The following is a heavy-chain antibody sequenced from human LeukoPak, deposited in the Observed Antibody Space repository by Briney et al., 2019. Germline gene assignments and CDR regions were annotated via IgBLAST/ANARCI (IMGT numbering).Heavy chain of an antibody. D-gene: IGHD3-10*01. V-gene: IGHV4-59*08. CDR2: IFYSGST. CDR1: GGSISDYY. CDR3: ARRRGSGSYYYYYGMDV. J-gene: IGHJ6*02. Sequence: SETLSLTCTVSGGSISDYYWSWIRQPSGKGLEWIGCIFYSGSTNYNPSLKSRVTISVDTSKNQFSLKLSSVAAADTAVYYCARRRGSGSYYYYYGMDVWGQGTTVTVSS.